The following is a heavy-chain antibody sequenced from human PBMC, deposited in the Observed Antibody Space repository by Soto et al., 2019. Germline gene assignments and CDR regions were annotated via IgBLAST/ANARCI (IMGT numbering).Heavy chain of an antibody. J-gene: IGHJ6*03. D-gene: IGHD3-10*02. CDR3: ARERPDYYVLVFYRAKTQSHYYSFMDV. Sequence: SVKVSCKASGGTFSSYAISWVRQAPGQGLERMGGIIPIFGTANYAQKFQGRVTITADKSTSTAYMELSSLRSEDTAVYYCARERPDYYVLVFYRAKTQSHYYSFMDVWGKGTMVIVSS. V-gene: IGHV1-69*06. CDR1: GGTFSSYA. CDR2: IIPIFGTA.